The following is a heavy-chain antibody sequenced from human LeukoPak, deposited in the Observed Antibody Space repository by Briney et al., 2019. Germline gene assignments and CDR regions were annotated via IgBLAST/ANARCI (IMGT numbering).Heavy chain of an antibody. Sequence: SETLSLTCAVYGGSFSSYYWSWIRQPPGKRQEGIGEINHTGSTNYNPSLKSRVTISVDTSKNQFSLKLSSVTAADTAVYYCASFGRGVPAAIPSYWGQGTLVTVSS. J-gene: IGHJ4*02. CDR2: INHTGST. V-gene: IGHV4-34*01. CDR3: ASFGRGVPAAIPSY. D-gene: IGHD2-2*01. CDR1: GGSFSSYY.